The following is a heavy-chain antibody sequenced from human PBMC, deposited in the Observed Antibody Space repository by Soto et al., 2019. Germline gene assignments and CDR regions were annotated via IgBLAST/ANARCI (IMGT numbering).Heavy chain of an antibody. CDR3: ARAGYCSGSSCYWFDY. CDR1: GDTFSSYA. J-gene: IGHJ4*02. CDR2: IIPIFGTE. D-gene: IGHD2-15*01. V-gene: IGHV1-69*06. Sequence: QVQLVQSGAEVKKPGSSVKVSCKASGDTFSSYAFSWVRQAPGQGLEWMGGIIPIFGTENYAQKFQGRVTITADKSTSTAYMELRRLRSEDTAVYYCARAGYCSGSSCYWFDYWGQGTLVTASS.